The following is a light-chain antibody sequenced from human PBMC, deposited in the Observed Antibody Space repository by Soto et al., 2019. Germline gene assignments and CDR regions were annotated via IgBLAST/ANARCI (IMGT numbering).Light chain of an antibody. CDR1: HDINNY. CDR3: QQFEDLPFT. Sequence: DIQMPQSPSSLSASVGDRVTITCQASHDINNYLNWYQQKPGKAPRLLIYDASNLKTGVPSRFSGSGSGTDFTFTISNLQPEDSATYYCQQFEDLPFTFGPGTKVDIK. V-gene: IGKV1-33*01. J-gene: IGKJ3*01. CDR2: DAS.